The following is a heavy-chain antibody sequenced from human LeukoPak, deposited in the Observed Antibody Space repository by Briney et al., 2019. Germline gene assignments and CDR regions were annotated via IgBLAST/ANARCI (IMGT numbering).Heavy chain of an antibody. D-gene: IGHD2-8*01. J-gene: IGHJ6*03. CDR1: GFTFRSYA. Sequence: GGSLRLSCAASGFTFRSYAMNWVRQAPGGGLEWVSAISASGGSTYYTDSVKGRFTIFRDNSKNTLHLQMNSLRAEDTAVYYCANGNRCTSPNCLGYYYFYMDVWGKGTTVTVSS. CDR2: ISASGGST. V-gene: IGHV3-23*01. CDR3: ANGNRCTSPNCLGYYYFYMDV.